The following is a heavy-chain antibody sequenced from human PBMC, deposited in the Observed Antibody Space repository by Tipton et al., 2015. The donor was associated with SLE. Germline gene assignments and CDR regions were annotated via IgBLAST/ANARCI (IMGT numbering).Heavy chain of an antibody. CDR3: ARDNAVTTGYFQH. CDR2: ISYDGSTK. V-gene: IGHV3-30*04. Sequence: RSLRLSCAASGFTFNSYAVHWVRQAPGKGLEWVAVISYDGSTKYYADSVKGRFTISRDNSKNTLYLQMNGLRAEDTAVYHCARDNAVTTGYFQHWGQGTLVTVSS. CDR1: GFTFNSYA. J-gene: IGHJ1*01. D-gene: IGHD4-17*01.